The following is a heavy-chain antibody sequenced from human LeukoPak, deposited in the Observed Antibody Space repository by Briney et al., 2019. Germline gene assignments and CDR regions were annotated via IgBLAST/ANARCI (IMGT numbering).Heavy chain of an antibody. D-gene: IGHD5-18*01. J-gene: IGHJ4*02. CDR2: FDPEDGET. Sequence: ASVKVSCKVSGYTLTELSMHWVRQAPGKGPEWMGGFDPEDGETIYAQKFQGRVTMTEDTSTDTAYMELSSLRSEDTAVYYCATFKYSYGYIDYWGQGTLVTVSS. CDR1: GYTLTELS. CDR3: ATFKYSYGYIDY. V-gene: IGHV1-24*01.